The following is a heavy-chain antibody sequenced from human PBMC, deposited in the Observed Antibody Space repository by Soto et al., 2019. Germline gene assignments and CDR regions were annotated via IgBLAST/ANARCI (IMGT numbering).Heavy chain of an antibody. D-gene: IGHD6-13*01. V-gene: IGHV3-30-3*01. Sequence: QVQLVESGGGVVQPGRSLRLSCAASGFTFSSYAMHWVRQAPGKGLEWVAVISYDGSNKYYADSVKGRFTISRDNSKNTLYLQMNSLRAEDTAVYYCARDDTAAAVDYYYYGMDVWGQGTTDTVSS. CDR1: GFTFSSYA. J-gene: IGHJ6*02. CDR3: ARDDTAAAVDYYYYGMDV. CDR2: ISYDGSNK.